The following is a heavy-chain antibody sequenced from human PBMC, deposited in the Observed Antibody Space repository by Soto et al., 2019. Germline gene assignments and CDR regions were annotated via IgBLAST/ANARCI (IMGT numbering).Heavy chain of an antibody. J-gene: IGHJ4*02. V-gene: IGHV3-23*01. CDR1: GFTFSSYT. Sequence: EVQLLESGGGLVQPGGSLRLSCAASGFTFSSYTMRWVRQAPGKGLEWVSAVSGSGGSTYYADSVKGRFTISRDNSKNTLYLQMNSLRAEDTAVYYCARRGPGTYFDYWGQGTLVTVSS. CDR2: VSGSGGST. CDR3: ARRGPGTYFDY. D-gene: IGHD6-13*01.